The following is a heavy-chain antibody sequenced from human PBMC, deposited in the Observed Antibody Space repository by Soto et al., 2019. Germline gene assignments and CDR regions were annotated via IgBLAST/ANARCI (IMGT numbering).Heavy chain of an antibody. J-gene: IGHJ6*02. Sequence: QVQLVQSGAEVKKPGSSVKVSCKAPGGTFSTYAISWVRQAPGQGLEWMGGVIPIFGTPKYAQKFQGRVTITADESTSTGYMELGSLRSEDTAVYYCARSQGGSSSLDIYYYYYYGMDVWGQGTTVTVSS. D-gene: IGHD2-15*01. CDR2: VIPIFGTP. V-gene: IGHV1-69*01. CDR1: GGTFSTYA. CDR3: ARSQGGSSSLDIYYYYYYGMDV.